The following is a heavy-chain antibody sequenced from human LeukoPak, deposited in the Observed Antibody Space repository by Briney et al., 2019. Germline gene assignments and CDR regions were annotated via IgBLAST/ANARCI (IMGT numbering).Heavy chain of an antibody. J-gene: IGHJ4*02. Sequence: SETLSLTCTVSGGSISSYYWSWIRQPPGKGLEWIGYIYYSGSTNYNPSLKSRVTISVDTSKNQFSLKLSSVTAADTAVYYCARGLYYYDSSGPHFDHWGQGTLVTVSS. CDR3: ARGLYYYDSSGPHFDH. CDR2: IYYSGST. V-gene: IGHV4-59*01. CDR1: GGSISSYY. D-gene: IGHD3-22*01.